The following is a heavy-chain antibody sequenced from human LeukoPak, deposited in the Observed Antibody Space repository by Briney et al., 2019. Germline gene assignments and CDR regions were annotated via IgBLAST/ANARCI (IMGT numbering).Heavy chain of an antibody. D-gene: IGHD3-10*01. CDR1: GGSISSYY. CDR3: ARGLGAPFYYFDY. V-gene: IGHV4-59*01. CDR2: IYYSGST. Sequence: SVTLSLTCTVSGGSISSYYWSWIRQPPGKGLEWIGYIYYSGSTNYNPSLKSRVTISVDTSKNQFSLKLSSVTAADTAVYYCARGLGAPFYYFDYWGQGTLVTVSS. J-gene: IGHJ4*02.